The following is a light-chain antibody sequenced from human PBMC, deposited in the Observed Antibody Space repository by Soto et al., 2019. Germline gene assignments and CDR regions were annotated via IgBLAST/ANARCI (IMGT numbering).Light chain of an antibody. V-gene: IGLV1-44*01. CDR3: AAWDGSLNVVL. CDR1: SSNIGTNT. CDR2: SSN. J-gene: IGLJ3*02. Sequence: QSVLTQPPSASGTPGQRVTISCSGSSSNIGTNTVTWYQQFPRSAPKLLMYSSNQRPSGVPDRFSGSKSGTSASLAISGLQSEYEADYYCAAWDGSLNVVLFGGGTKLTVL.